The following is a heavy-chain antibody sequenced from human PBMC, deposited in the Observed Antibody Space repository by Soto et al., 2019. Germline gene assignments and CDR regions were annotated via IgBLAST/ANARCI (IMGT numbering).Heavy chain of an antibody. Sequence: KPSETLSLTCTVSGGSISSSSYYWGWIRQPPGKGLEWIGSIYYSGSTYYNPSLKSRVTISVDTSKNQFSLKLSSVTAADTAVYYCARHVRDVYGMDVWGKGTTVTVSS. J-gene: IGHJ6*04. CDR1: GGSISSSSYY. CDR2: IYYSGST. CDR3: ARHVRDVYGMDV. V-gene: IGHV4-39*01.